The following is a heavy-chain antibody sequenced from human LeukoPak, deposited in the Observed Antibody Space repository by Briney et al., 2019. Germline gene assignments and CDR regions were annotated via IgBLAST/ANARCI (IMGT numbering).Heavy chain of an antibody. CDR1: GGSISSYY. CDR2: IYTSGSP. J-gene: IGHJ4*02. CDR3: AREGYYYDSSGYGTLFDY. V-gene: IGHV4-4*07. D-gene: IGHD3-22*01. Sequence: PSETLSLTCTVPGGSISSYYWSWIRQPAGKGLEWIGRIYTSGSPNYNPSLKSRVTMSVDTSKNQFSLKLSSVTAADTAVYYCAREGYYYDSSGYGTLFDYWGQGTLVTVSS.